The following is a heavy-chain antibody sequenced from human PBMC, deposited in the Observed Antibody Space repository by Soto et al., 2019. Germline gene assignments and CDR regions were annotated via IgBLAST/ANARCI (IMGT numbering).Heavy chain of an antibody. CDR3: ARSVVVVAATTAAGNWFDP. J-gene: IGHJ5*02. CDR2: IIPIFGTA. V-gene: IGHV1-69*13. Sequence: SVKVSCKASGGTFSSYAISWVRQAPGQGLEWMGGIIPIFGTANYAQKFQGRVTITADESTSTAYMELSSLRSEDTAVYYCARSVVVVAATTAAGNWFDPWGQGTLVTVSS. CDR1: GGTFSSYA. D-gene: IGHD2-15*01.